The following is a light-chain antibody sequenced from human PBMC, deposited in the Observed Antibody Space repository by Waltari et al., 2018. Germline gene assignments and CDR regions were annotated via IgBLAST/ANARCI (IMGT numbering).Light chain of an antibody. CDR2: ADN. CDR3: QSYDSSPNYV. J-gene: IGLJ1*01. V-gene: IGLV6-57*03. Sequence: NFMLTQPHSVSESPGKTVTISCTRSSGSIASNYVQWYQQRPGSAPTTVIYADNQRPSGVPDRFSGSIDSSSNSASLTISGLKTEDEADYYCQSYDSSPNYVFGTGTKVTVL. CDR1: SGSIASNY.